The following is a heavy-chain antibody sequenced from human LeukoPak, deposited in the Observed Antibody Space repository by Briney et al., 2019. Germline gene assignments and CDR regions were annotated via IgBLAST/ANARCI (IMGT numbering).Heavy chain of an antibody. V-gene: IGHV1-2*02. Sequence: GASVKVSCKASGYTFTGYYMHWVRQAPGQGLEWMGWINPNSGGTNYAQKFQGRVTMTRDTSISTAYMELSRLRSDDTAVYYCARHRSAQPWYFDLWGRGTLVTVSS. CDR1: GYTFTGYY. D-gene: IGHD5-18*01. J-gene: IGHJ2*01. CDR3: ARHRSAQPWYFDL. CDR2: INPNSGGT.